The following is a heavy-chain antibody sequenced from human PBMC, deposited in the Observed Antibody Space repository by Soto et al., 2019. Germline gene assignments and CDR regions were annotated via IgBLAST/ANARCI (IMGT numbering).Heavy chain of an antibody. CDR1: GLPFRNYA. Sequence: PGGALRLCCAAFGLPFRNYAMSWARQAPGKGLEWVSGTSGSGISTYYADSVKGRFTISRDNAKNSLYLQMNSLRDEDTAVYYCARDGDVYWGQGTLVTVSS. J-gene: IGHJ4*02. D-gene: IGHD7-27*01. CDR3: ARDGDVY. V-gene: IGHV3-23*01. CDR2: TSGSGIST.